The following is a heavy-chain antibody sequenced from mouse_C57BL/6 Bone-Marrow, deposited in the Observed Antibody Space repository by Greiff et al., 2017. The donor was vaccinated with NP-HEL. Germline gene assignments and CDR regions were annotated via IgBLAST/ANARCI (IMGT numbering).Heavy chain of an antibody. CDR2: IRLKSDNYAT. D-gene: IGHD1-2*01. J-gene: IGHJ4*01. V-gene: IGHV6-3*01. CDR1: GFTFSNYW. Sequence: EVKLLESGGGLVQPGGSMKLSCVASGFTFSNYWMNWVRQSPEKGLEWVAQIRLKSDNYATHYAESVKGRFTISIDDSKSSVYLQMNNLRAEDTGIYYCTGATYYYAMDYWGQGTSVTVSS. CDR3: TGATYYYAMDY.